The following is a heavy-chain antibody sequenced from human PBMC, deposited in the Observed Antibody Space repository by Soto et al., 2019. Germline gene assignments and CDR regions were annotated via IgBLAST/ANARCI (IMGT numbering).Heavy chain of an antibody. CDR3: ARENMVRGVIITNPYYYYYGMDV. D-gene: IGHD3-10*01. CDR1: GGTFSSYA. J-gene: IGHJ6*02. V-gene: IGHV1-69*13. CDR2: FIPIFGTA. Sequence: SVKVSCKASGGTFSSYAISWVRQAPGQGLEWKGGFIPIFGTANYAQKFQGRVTITADESTSTAYMELSSLRSEDTAVYYCARENMVRGVIITNPYYYYYGMDVWGQGTTVTVSS.